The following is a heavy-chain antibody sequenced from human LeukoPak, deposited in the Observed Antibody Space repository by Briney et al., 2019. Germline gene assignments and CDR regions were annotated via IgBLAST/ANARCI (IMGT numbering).Heavy chain of an antibody. D-gene: IGHD6-13*01. J-gene: IGHJ3*01. V-gene: IGHV3-23*01. CDR1: GYTFSNFA. Sequence: PGGSLRLSCAASGYTFSNFAVGWVRQAPGKGLEWVSSIGNGGTTYYAGSVKGRFTISRDNSKNSLYLQMNSLRDEDTAVYYCAKARIAAAGTGAFDVWGQGTMVTVSS. CDR2: IGNGGTT. CDR3: AKARIAAAGTGAFDV.